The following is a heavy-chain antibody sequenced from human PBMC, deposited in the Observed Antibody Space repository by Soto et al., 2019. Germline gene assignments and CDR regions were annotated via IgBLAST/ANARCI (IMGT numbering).Heavy chain of an antibody. CDR1: GGSFSSGDYY. V-gene: IGHV4-30-4*01. CDR3: ARIHFGDEPSYYYYGMDV. CDR2: IYYTGST. Sequence: QVQLPESGPGVVKPSQTLSLTYTVSGGSFSSGDYYWSWVRQPPGKGLEWIGYIYYTGSTFNNPSLKSRVYISIDTSKTQFSLKLSSVTAADTAVYYCARIHFGDEPSYYYYGMDVWGQGTTVTVSS. J-gene: IGHJ6*02. D-gene: IGHD4-17*01.